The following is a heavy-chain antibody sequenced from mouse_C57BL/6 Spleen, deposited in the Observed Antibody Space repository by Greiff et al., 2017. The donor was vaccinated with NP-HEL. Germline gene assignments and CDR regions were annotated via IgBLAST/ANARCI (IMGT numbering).Heavy chain of an antibody. CDR1: GYTFTDYN. CDR3: ARRGLGPWFAY. CDR2: INPNNGGT. V-gene: IGHV1-18*01. J-gene: IGHJ3*01. Sequence: VQLLQSGPELVKPGASVKIPCKASGYTFTDYNMDWVKQSHGKSLEWIGDINPNNGGTIYNQKFKGKATLTVDKSSSTAYMELRSLTSEDTAVYYCARRGLGPWFAYWGQGTLVTVSA. D-gene: IGHD4-1*01.